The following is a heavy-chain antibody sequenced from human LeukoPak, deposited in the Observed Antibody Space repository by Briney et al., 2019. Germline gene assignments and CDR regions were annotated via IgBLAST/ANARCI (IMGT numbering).Heavy chain of an antibody. D-gene: IGHD1-26*01. CDR2: IYPGDPDI. J-gene: IGHJ4*02. CDR1: GYSFTSQW. Sequence: GESLKISCKGSGYSFTSQWIGWVRQMPGKGLEWMGIIYPGDPDIRYSPSFQGQVTISADKSISTAYLQWSSLKASDTAMYYCATAGIVGATRIPYWGQGTLVTVSS. CDR3: ATAGIVGATRIPY. V-gene: IGHV5-51*01.